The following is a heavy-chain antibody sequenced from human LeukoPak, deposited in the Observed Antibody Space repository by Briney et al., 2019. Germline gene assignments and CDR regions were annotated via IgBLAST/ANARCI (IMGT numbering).Heavy chain of an antibody. CDR3: AKYGNFYDTTGYYWVFDY. CDR1: GFTFSDYA. D-gene: IGHD3-22*01. CDR2: VTTSGGTT. Sequence: GGSLRLSCVASGFTFSDYAMSWVRQAPGKGPEWVSGVTTSGGTTYYADSLEGRFTISRDNSKNTLYLQMNSLRAEDTAVYYCAKYGNFYDTTGYYWVFDYWGHGTLVTVSS. V-gene: IGHV3-23*01. J-gene: IGHJ4*01.